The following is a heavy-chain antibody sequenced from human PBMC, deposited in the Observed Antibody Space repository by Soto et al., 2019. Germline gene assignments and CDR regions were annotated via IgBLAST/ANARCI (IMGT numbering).Heavy chain of an antibody. Sequence: PGGSLRLSCLASGFIFSTYDMAWVRQAPGKGLEWVSTVTSSGASTHYADSVKGRFTISRDNSKNTLYLQMNSLRVADTALYYCARVARDSGLDYWGQGTLVTVSS. CDR3: ARVARDSGLDY. CDR2: VTSSGAST. CDR1: GFIFSTYD. V-gene: IGHV3-23*01. J-gene: IGHJ4*02. D-gene: IGHD1-26*01.